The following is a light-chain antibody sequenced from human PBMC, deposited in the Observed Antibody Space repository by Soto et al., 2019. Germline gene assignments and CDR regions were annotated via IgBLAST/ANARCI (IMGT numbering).Light chain of an antibody. J-gene: IGLJ1*01. CDR1: SSDVGGYNY. CDR3: QTYDSSLSGLYV. Sequence: QSVLTQPPSASGSPGQSVAISCTGTSSDVGGYNYVSWYQQHPGKAPKLMIYEVNKRPSGVPGRFSGSKSGNTASLTVSGLQAEDEADYYCQTYDSSLSGLYVFGTGTKVTV. CDR2: EVN. V-gene: IGLV2-8*01.